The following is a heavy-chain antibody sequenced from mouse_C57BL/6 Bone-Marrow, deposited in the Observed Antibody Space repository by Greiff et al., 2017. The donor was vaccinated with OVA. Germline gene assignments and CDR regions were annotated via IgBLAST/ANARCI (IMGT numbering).Heavy chain of an antibody. J-gene: IGHJ2*01. CDR3: ARGPPHYYGRRYFDY. D-gene: IGHD1-1*01. CDR2: IGPGRGST. Sequence: QVQLQQSGAELVKPGASVKISCKASGYTFTDYYINWVKPRPGQGLEWIGKIGPGRGSTYYNEKFKGTATLTADKSSSTAYMQLSSLTSEDSAVYFCARGPPHYYGRRYFDYWGQGTTLTVSS. CDR1: GYTFTDYY. V-gene: IGHV1-77*01.